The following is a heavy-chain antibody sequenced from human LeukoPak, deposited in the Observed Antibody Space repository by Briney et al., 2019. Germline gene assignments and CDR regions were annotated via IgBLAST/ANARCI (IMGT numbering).Heavy chain of an antibody. CDR1: GYTFTSYG. Sequence: ASVKVSCKASGYTFTSYGISWVRQAPGQGLEWMGWISAYNGNTNYAQKLQGRVTMITDTSTSTAYMELRSLRSDDTAVYYCARDQGRYCSGGSCYPGDYWGQGTLVTVSS. V-gene: IGHV1-18*01. CDR3: ARDQGRYCSGGSCYPGDY. J-gene: IGHJ4*02. D-gene: IGHD2-15*01. CDR2: ISAYNGNT.